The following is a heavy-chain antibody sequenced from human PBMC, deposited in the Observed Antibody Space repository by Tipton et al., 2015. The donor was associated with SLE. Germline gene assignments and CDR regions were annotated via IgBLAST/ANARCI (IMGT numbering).Heavy chain of an antibody. CDR1: GGSIRSAGYS. J-gene: IGHJ6*03. Sequence: TLSLTCTVSGGSIRSAGYSWSWIRQPPGKGLEWIGYIYQSGNTYYNPSLRSRVTISVDTSKNQFSLKLSSVTAADTAVYYCARAPGLDRDYQYYYYMDVWGKGTTVTVSS. CDR2: IYQSGNT. D-gene: IGHD5-12*01. V-gene: IGHV4-30-2*01. CDR3: ARAPGLDRDYQYYYYMDV.